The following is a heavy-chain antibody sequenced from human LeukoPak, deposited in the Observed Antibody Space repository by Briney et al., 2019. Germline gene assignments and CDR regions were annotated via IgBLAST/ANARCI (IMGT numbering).Heavy chain of an antibody. V-gene: IGHV3-23*01. J-gene: IGHJ4*01. CDR3: AKGAEIDH. Sequence: PGGSLRLSCAASGFNFNNFAMSWVRQAPGKGPEWLSAMTGPADTTYYAESVKGRFTISRDYSKSMVYLQMTSLRVEDTAIYYCAKGAEIDHWGHGTLVTVYS. CDR2: MTGPADTT. CDR1: GFNFNNFA.